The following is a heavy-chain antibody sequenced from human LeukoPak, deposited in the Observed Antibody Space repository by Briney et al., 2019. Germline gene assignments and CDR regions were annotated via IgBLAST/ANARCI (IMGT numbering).Heavy chain of an antibody. CDR1: GFTFSSYG. D-gene: IGHD3-22*01. CDR3: AKDYSSGYWSIDAFDI. J-gene: IGHJ3*02. CDR2: ISGSGGST. V-gene: IGHV3-23*01. Sequence: GGSLRLSCAASGFTFSSYGMSWVRQAPGKGLEWVSAISGSGGSTYYADSVKGRFTISRDNSKDTLYLQMNSLRAEDTAVYYCAKDYSSGYWSIDAFDIWGQGTMVTVSS.